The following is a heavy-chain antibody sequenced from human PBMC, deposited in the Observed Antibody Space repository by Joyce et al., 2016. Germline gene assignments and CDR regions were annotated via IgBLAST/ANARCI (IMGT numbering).Heavy chain of an antibody. CDR1: GYTFTSHV. CDR3: ARMSCGGDCYDFDY. D-gene: IGHD2-21*02. V-gene: IGHV1-18*01. J-gene: IGHJ4*02. CDR2: ISAYNGYT. Sequence: QVQLVQSGAEVKKPGASVKVSCKASGYTFTSHVISWVRQAPGQGLEWMGWISAYNGYTRRTQEFQDRVTMTTDTYRSTDYMELRRMRSDDTAVYYCARMSCGGDCYDFDYWGQGTLVTVSS.